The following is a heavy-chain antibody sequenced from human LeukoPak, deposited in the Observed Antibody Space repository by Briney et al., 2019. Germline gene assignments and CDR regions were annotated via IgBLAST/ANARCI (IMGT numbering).Heavy chain of an antibody. CDR2: INHSGST. Sequence: PSETLSLTCAVYGGSFSGYYWSWIRQPPGKGLEWIGEINHSGSTNYNPSLKSRVTISVDTSKNQFSLKLSSVTAADTAVYYCARQWNWNYRYLDYWGQGTLVTVSS. CDR1: GGSFSGYY. V-gene: IGHV4-34*01. J-gene: IGHJ4*02. CDR3: ARQWNWNYRYLDY. D-gene: IGHD1-7*01.